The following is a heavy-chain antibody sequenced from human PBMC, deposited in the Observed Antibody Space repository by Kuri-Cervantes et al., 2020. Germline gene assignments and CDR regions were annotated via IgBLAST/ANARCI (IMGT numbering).Heavy chain of an antibody. Sequence: LRLSCTVSGGSISSGGYYWSWIRQHPGKGLEWIGYIYYSGSTYYNPSLKSRVTISVDTSKNQFSLKLSSVTAADTAVYYCARRRLLWFGESGHWFDPWGQGTLVTVSS. CDR2: IYYSGST. V-gene: IGHV4-31*03. CDR3: ARRRLLWFGESGHWFDP. J-gene: IGHJ5*02. D-gene: IGHD3-10*01. CDR1: GGSISSGGYY.